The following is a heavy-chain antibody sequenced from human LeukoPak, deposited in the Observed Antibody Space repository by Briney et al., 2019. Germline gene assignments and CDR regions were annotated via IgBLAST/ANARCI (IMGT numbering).Heavy chain of an antibody. J-gene: IGHJ6*03. CDR3: ARDRIVGATMPYYYYMDV. CDR1: GFTFSSNY. Sequence: GGSLRLSCAASGFTFSSNYMSWVRQAPGKGLEWVSVIYNGGSTYYADSVKGRFTISRDNSKNTLYLQMNSLRAEDTAVYYCARDRIVGATMPYYYYMDVWGKGTTVTISS. V-gene: IGHV3-53*01. CDR2: IYNGGST. D-gene: IGHD1-26*01.